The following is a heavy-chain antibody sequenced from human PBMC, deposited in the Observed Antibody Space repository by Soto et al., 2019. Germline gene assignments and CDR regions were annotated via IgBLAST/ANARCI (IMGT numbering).Heavy chain of an antibody. Sequence: GGSLRLSCIASGFTFSNYAMSWVRQAPGKGLEWVSTISDNGANTFIGDSMKDHFDISRDNSKNTVFLHLSTVRAEDTAIYYCARAIGADFFDYWGQGTPGTVS. J-gene: IGHJ4*02. D-gene: IGHD6-25*01. CDR1: GFTFSNYA. V-gene: IGHV3-23*01. CDR3: ARAIGADFFDY. CDR2: ISDNGANT.